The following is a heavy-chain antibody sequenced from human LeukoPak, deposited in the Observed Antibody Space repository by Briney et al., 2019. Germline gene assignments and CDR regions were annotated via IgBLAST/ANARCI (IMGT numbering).Heavy chain of an antibody. CDR3: ASSIAAPATPFDY. V-gene: IGHV3-48*01. Sequence: GGSLRLSCAASGFMFSSYGMNWVRQAPGKGLEWVSYISSSSSTKYYADSVKGRFIISRDNAKNSLYLQMNSLRAEDTAVYYCASSIAAPATPFDYWGQGTLVTVSS. J-gene: IGHJ4*02. CDR1: GFMFSSYG. CDR2: ISSSSSTK. D-gene: IGHD6-13*01.